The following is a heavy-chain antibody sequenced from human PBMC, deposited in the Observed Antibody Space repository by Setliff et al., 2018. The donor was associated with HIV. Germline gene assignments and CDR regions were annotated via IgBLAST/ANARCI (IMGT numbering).Heavy chain of an antibody. Sequence: ASVKVSCKASGGTFSSYAISWVRQAPGQGLEWMGGIIPIFGTANYTQKFQGRVTITTDESTSTAYMELSSLRSEDTAVYYCAREGDCSGGSCYYYYGMDVWGQGTTVTVSS. J-gene: IGHJ6*02. V-gene: IGHV1-69*05. D-gene: IGHD2-15*01. CDR1: GGTFSSYA. CDR3: AREGDCSGGSCYYYYGMDV. CDR2: IIPIFGTA.